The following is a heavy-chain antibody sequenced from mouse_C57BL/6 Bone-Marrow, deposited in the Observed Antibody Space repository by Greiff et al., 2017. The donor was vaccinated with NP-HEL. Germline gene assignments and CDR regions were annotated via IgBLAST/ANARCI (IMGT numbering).Heavy chain of an antibody. J-gene: IGHJ4*01. CDR2: ISSGSSTI. Sequence: EVQLVESGGGLVKPGGSLKLSCAASGFTFSDYGMHWVRQAPEKGLEWVAYISSGSSTIYYVDTVKGRFTISRDNAKNTLFLQMTSLRSEDTAMYYCARHVNYAMDYWGQGTSVTVSS. CDR1: GFTFSDYG. CDR3: ARHVNYAMDY. V-gene: IGHV5-17*01.